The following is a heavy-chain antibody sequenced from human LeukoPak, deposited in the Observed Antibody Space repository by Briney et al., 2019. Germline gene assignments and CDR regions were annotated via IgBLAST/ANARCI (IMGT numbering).Heavy chain of an antibody. D-gene: IGHD3-10*01. V-gene: IGHV3-23*01. J-gene: IGHJ4*02. CDR3: AKGTERYREVSSFDS. Sequence: GGSLRLSCAASGFTFNTFTMSWVRQAPGKGLEWVSAINRGGDGTYYADFVQGRFTISRDNSENTLYLQMNSLRPEDTATYYCAKGTERYREVSSFDSWGQGTQVTVSS. CDR1: GFTFNTFT. CDR2: INRGGDGT.